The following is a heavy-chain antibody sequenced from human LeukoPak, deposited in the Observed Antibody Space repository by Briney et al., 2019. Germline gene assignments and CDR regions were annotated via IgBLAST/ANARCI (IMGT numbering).Heavy chain of an antibody. CDR1: GLTFNRYA. CDR3: AKGNYFDY. Sequence: PGGSLRLSCVASGLTFNRYAMSWVRQAPGKGLEWVSAVSASGGSTYYADSVGGRFTVSRDNSKNTLYLQMNSLRAEDTAVYYCAKGNYFDYWGQGTLVTVSS. J-gene: IGHJ4*02. V-gene: IGHV3-23*01. CDR2: VSASGGST.